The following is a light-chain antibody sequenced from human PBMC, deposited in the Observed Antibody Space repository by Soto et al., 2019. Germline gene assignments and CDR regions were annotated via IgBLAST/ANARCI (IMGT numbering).Light chain of an antibody. CDR3: SAWDVSLVV. V-gene: IGLV1-44*01. Sequence: QSVLNQPPSASGTPGQRVTISCSGSSSNIGTNTVIWYQQLPGAAPKLLIYSDNQRPSGVPDRFSGSKSGTSASLAISGLQSEAEADYYCSAWDVSLVVFGGGTKLTVL. J-gene: IGLJ2*01. CDR1: SSNIGTNT. CDR2: SDN.